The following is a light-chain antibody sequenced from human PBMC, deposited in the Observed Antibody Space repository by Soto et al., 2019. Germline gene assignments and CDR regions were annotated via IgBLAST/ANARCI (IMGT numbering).Light chain of an antibody. CDR1: QSVSSN. J-gene: IGKJ5*01. Sequence: EIVMTQSPATLSVSPGERATLSCRASQSVSSNLAWYQQKPGQAPRLLIYGASSRATGIPDRFSGSGSGTDFTLTITSLQSEDFVVYYCQQYHDWHPITFGQGTRLEI. CDR3: QQYHDWHPIT. CDR2: GAS. V-gene: IGKV3D-15*01.